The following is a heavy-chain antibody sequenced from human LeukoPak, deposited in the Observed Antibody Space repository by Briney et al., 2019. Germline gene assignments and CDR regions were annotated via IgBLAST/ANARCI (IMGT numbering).Heavy chain of an antibody. CDR1: GYTFTSYG. CDR3: ARSVNYDILTGYYSLSLIFDY. CDR2: ISAYNGNT. J-gene: IGHJ4*02. D-gene: IGHD3-9*01. V-gene: IGHV1-18*01. Sequence: ASVKVSCKASGYTFTSYGISWVRQAPGQGLEWMGWISAYNGNTNYAQKLQGRVTMTTDTSTSTAYMELRSLRSDDTVVYYCARSVNYDILTGYYSLSLIFDYWGQGTLVTVSS.